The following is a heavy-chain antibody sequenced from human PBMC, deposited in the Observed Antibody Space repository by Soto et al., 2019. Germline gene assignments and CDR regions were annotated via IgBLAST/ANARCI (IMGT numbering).Heavy chain of an antibody. V-gene: IGHV1-3*01. CDR3: ARDVRIAVAGTFP. Sequence: ASVKVSCKASGYTFTSYAMHWVRQAPGQRLEWMGWINAGNGNTKYSQKFQGRVTITRDTSASTAYMELSSLRSEDTAVYYCARDVRIAVAGTFPWGQGTLVTVS. D-gene: IGHD6-19*01. J-gene: IGHJ5*02. CDR2: INAGNGNT. CDR1: GYTFTSYA.